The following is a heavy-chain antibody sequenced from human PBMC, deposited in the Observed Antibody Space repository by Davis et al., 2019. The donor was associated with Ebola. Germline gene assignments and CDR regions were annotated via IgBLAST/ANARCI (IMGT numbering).Heavy chain of an antibody. J-gene: IGHJ4*02. V-gene: IGHV1-8*01. Sequence: AASVKVSCKASGYTFTGYDINWVRQATGQGLEWMGWMNPNSGNTGYAQRFQGRVTMTRENSMSTAYMELSSLRSEDTAVYFCARGGVAYSDLDYWGQGTLVAVSS. CDR3: ARGGVAYSDLDY. D-gene: IGHD2-21*01. CDR1: GYTFTGYD. CDR2: MNPNSGNT.